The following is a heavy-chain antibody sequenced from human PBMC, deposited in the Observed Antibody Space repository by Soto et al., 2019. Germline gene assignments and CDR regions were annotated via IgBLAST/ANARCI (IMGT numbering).Heavy chain of an antibody. Sequence: EVQLLESGGGLVQPGGSLTLSCAGSGFTFSTYDMSWVRQARGKGLEWVSSISDSGGHTYYADSVRGRFTISRDNSKDTLYLHMNSLRAEDTAVYYCAKPPLRFLEWLLYYWGQGTLVTVSP. CDR2: ISDSGGHT. D-gene: IGHD3-3*01. CDR3: AKPPLRFLEWLLYY. V-gene: IGHV3-23*01. J-gene: IGHJ4*02. CDR1: GFTFSTYD.